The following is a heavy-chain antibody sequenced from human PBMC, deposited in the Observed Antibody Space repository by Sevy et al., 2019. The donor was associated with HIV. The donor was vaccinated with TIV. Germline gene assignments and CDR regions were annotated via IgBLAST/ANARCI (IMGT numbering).Heavy chain of an antibody. J-gene: IGHJ4*02. CDR3: AGENAWGRGYS. CDR2: IYYNGHI. Sequence: SETLSLTCTVSGGSITSLYWNWIRQPPGKGLEWLANIYYNGHINYNPSLKSRVTLSLDTSKNRVYLRLSSVTAADTAMYYCAGENAWGRGYSWGQGTLVTVSS. CDR1: GGSITSLY. D-gene: IGHD1-26*01. V-gene: IGHV4-59*08.